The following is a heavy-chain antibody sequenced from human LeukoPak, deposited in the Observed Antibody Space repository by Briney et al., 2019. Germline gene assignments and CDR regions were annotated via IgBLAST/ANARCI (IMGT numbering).Heavy chain of an antibody. CDR1: GGTFSSCA. V-gene: IGHV1-69*06. CDR2: IIPIFGTA. Sequence: SVKVSCKASGGTFSSCAISWVRQAPGQGLEWMGGIIPIFGTANYAQKFQGRVTITADKSTSTAYMELSSLRSEDTALYYCARELYYYDSSGYYYVAFDYWGQGTLVTVSS. J-gene: IGHJ4*02. D-gene: IGHD3-22*01. CDR3: ARELYYYDSSGYYYVAFDY.